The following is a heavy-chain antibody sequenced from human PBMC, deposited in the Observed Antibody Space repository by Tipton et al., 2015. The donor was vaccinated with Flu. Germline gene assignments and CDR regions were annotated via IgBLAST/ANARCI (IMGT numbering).Heavy chain of an antibody. Sequence: QLVQSVAEVKEPGQSLKISCRTSGYIFSTYWIAWVRQMPGKGLEWMGVIYPSDSDTRYNPSFQGQVTISVDKSTSTAYLQWRSLKASDTALYYCARHGYGYSDYWGQGTQVTVSS. CDR1: GYIFSTYW. J-gene: IGHJ4*02. CDR2: IYPSDSDT. CDR3: ARHGYGYSDY. V-gene: IGHV5-51*01. D-gene: IGHD5-12*01.